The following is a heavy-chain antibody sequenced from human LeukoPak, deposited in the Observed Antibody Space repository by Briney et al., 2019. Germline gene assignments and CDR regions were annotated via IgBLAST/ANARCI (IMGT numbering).Heavy chain of an antibody. D-gene: IGHD3-22*01. CDR2: ISSSGSPT. Sequence: GGSLRLSCAASGFTFSSYGMNWVRQAPGKGLEWVSYISSSGSPTHYADSVKGRFTISRDNAKNSLYLQMTSLRDEDTAVHYCARPTFSFDSSGYFDYWGQGTLVTVSS. V-gene: IGHV3-48*02. CDR1: GFTFSSYG. CDR3: ARPTFSFDSSGYFDY. J-gene: IGHJ4*02.